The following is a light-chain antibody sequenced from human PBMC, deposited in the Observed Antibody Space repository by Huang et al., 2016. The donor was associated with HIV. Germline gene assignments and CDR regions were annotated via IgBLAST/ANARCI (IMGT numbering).Light chain of an antibody. J-gene: IGKJ1*01. Sequence: MTQSPPSLSASIGDRVTLTCRASRDIRTFLAWYQQKPVKPPRLLIYAASILHSGVPSRFSGGGSGTNFTLTVSSLQPEDVANYYCQKYDSAPRTFGQGTKLEL. V-gene: IGKV1-27*01. CDR1: RDIRTF. CDR3: QKYDSAPRT. CDR2: AAS.